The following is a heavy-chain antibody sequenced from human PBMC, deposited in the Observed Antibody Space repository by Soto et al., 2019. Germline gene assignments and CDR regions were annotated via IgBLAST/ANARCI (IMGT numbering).Heavy chain of an antibody. V-gene: IGHV1-8*01. CDR3: ASQYGNDAFDI. CDR1: GYTFTSYD. Sequence: ASVKVSCKASGYTFTSYDVIWVRQATGQGLEWMGWMNPDSGDTKYEQKFQGRVSMTRNTSISTAYMELSSLRSADTAVYHCASQYGNDAFDIWGQGTMVTVSS. J-gene: IGHJ3*02. D-gene: IGHD4-17*01. CDR2: MNPDSGDT.